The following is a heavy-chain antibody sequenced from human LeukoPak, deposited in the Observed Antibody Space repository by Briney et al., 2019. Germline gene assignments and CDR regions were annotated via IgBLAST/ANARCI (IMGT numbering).Heavy chain of an antibody. Sequence: PSETLSLTCTVSGGSISGYYWNWIRQPAGKGLEWIGRIYSSGSTNYNPSLKGRLTMSVDTSKNQFSLKLTSVTAADTAAYYCVRGAYSSGRYSDFDYWSQGTLVTVSS. D-gene: IGHD6-19*01. CDR1: GGSISGYY. V-gene: IGHV4-4*07. CDR3: VRGAYSSGRYSDFDY. J-gene: IGHJ4*02. CDR2: IYSSGST.